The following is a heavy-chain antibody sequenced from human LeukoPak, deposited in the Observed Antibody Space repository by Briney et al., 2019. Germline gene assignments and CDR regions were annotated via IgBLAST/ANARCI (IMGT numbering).Heavy chain of an antibody. CDR2: ISGSGGST. Sequence: GGFLRLSCAASGFTFSSYAMSWVRQAPGKGVEWVSAISGSGGSTYYADSVKGRFTISRDNSKNTLYLQMNSLRAEDTAVYYCAKDGNGDPRFDYWGQGTLVTVSS. V-gene: IGHV3-23*01. J-gene: IGHJ4*02. CDR1: GFTFSSYA. D-gene: IGHD4-17*01. CDR3: AKDGNGDPRFDY.